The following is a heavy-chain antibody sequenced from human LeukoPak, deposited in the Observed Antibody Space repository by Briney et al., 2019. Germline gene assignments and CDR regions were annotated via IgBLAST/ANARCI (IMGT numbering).Heavy chain of an antibody. CDR2: ISSSSSYI. D-gene: IGHD6-19*01. V-gene: IGHV3-21*01. Sequence: GGSLRLSCAASGFTFSSYSMNWVRQAPGKGLEWVSSISSSSSYIYYADSVKGRFTISRDNSKNTLYLQMNSLRAEDTAVYYCAREQEIAVAGTGGMDVWGQGTTVTVSS. CDR1: GFTFSSYS. CDR3: AREQEIAVAGTGGMDV. J-gene: IGHJ6*02.